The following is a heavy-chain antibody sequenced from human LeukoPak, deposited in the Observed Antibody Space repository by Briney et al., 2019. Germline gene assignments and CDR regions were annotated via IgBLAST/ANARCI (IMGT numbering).Heavy chain of an antibody. Sequence: GGSLRLSCAASGFTFSTYTMNWVRQAPGKGLGWVSYISSSSGTIYYADSVKGRFTISRDNAKNSLYLQMNSLGAEDTAVYYCAREGRDSYGLLDYWGQGTLVTVSS. D-gene: IGHD5-18*01. J-gene: IGHJ4*02. CDR2: ISSSSGTI. CDR3: AREGRDSYGLLDY. CDR1: GFTFSTYT. V-gene: IGHV3-48*01.